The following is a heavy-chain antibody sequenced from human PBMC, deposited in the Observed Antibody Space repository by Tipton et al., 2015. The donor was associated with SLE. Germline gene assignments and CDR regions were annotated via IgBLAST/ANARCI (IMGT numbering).Heavy chain of an antibody. CDR1: GFTFSSYS. CDR2: IRYDGSNK. V-gene: IGHV3-30*02. J-gene: IGHJ5*02. CDR3: AKRLAPDP. Sequence: SLRLSCAASGFTFSSYSMNWVRQAPGKGLEWVAFIRYDGSNKYYADSVKGRFTISRDNSKNTLYLQMNSLRAEDTAVYYCAKRLAPDPWGQGTLVTVSS. D-gene: IGHD3-3*02.